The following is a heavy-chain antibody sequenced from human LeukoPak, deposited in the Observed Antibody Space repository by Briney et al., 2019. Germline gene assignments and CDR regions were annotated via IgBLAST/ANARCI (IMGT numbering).Heavy chain of an antibody. CDR3: AKRGEVSTYYYFES. V-gene: IGHV3-23*01. Sequence: GGSLRLSCTASKFTFMNYAMHWGRQAPGKGLEWLSTIGSAGGSIFYADSVKGRFTISRDNSKSTLFLQMDSLRVEDTALYYCAKRGEVSTYYYFESWGQGALVTVSS. CDR2: IGSAGGSI. CDR1: KFTFMNYA. D-gene: IGHD2/OR15-2a*01. J-gene: IGHJ4*02.